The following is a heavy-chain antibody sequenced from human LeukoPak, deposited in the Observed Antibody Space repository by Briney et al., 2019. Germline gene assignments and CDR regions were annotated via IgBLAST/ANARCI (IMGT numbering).Heavy chain of an antibody. V-gene: IGHV3-69-1*02. J-gene: IGHJ4*02. Sequence: AGGSLRLSCAASGFTFSDYYMNWVPQAPGKGLEWVSSISSSSTIYYADSVKGRFTISRGNAKNSLYLQMNSLRAEDTAVYYEVGVLRFLEWLLYGYWGQGTLVTVSS. CDR2: ISSSSTI. CDR1: GFTFSDYY. CDR3: VGVLRFLEWLLYGY. D-gene: IGHD3-3*01.